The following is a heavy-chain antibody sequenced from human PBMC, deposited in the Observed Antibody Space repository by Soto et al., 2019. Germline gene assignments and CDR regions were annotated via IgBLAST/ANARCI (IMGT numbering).Heavy chain of an antibody. V-gene: IGHV3-21*01. CDR2: ISSSSSYI. CDR1: GFTFSSYS. CDR3: ARDVDGYYGMDV. Sequence: GGSLRLSCAASGFTFSSYSMNWVRQAPGKGLEWVSSISSSSSYIYYADSVKGRFTISRDNAKNSLYLQMNSLRAEDTAVYYCARDVDGYYGMDVWGQGTTVTVSS. J-gene: IGHJ6*02.